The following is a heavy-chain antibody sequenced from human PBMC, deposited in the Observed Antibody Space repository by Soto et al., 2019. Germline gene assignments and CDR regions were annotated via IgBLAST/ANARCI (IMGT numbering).Heavy chain of an antibody. Sequence: EVQLVESGGGLIQPGGSLRLSCAASGFTVSSKYMTWVRQAPGKGLEWVSVIYSGGSTYYADSVKGRFTISRDNSKTTLYLQMNSLRAEDTAVYYCASAAVTAPDYWGQGTLVTVSS. J-gene: IGHJ4*02. CDR2: IYSGGST. D-gene: IGHD2-21*02. V-gene: IGHV3-53*01. CDR3: ASAAVTAPDY. CDR1: GFTVSSKY.